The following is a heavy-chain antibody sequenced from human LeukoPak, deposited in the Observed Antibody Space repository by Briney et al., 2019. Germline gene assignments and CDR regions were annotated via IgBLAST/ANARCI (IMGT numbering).Heavy chain of an antibody. D-gene: IGHD2-8*01. J-gene: IGHJ5*02. CDR3: ARGRIDCTEGVCTKYFCDA. V-gene: IGHV4-31*03. CDR1: TNSMFRAHYY. Sequence: SETLSLTCNVSTNSMFRAHYYWNWVRQRPGKGLEWVGHIFYNGNTYFDPSLERRLTMSVDTSRKQFSLNLASVTGADAGMYFCARGRIDCTEGVCTKYFCDAWGQGILVSVSS. CDR2: IFYNGNT.